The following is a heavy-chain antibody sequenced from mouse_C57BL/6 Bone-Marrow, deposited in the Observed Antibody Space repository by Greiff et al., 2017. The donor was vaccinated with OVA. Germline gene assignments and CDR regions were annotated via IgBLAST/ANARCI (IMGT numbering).Heavy chain of an antibody. Sequence: QVQLQQSGPELVKPGASVKISCKASGYAFSSSWMNWVKQRPGKGLEWIGRIYPGDGDTNYNGKFKGKATLTADKSSSTAYMQLSSLTSEDSAVYFCARVAPFMTYSGQGTLVTVSA. CDR2: IYPGDGDT. CDR1: GYAFSSSW. CDR3: ARVAPFMTY. V-gene: IGHV1-82*01. J-gene: IGHJ3*01. D-gene: IGHD1-1*01.